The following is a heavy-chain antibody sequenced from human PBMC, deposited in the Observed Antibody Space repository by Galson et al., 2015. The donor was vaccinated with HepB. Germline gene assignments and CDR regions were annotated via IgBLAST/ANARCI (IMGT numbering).Heavy chain of an antibody. CDR1: GFTFSDYY. V-gene: IGHV3-11*05. CDR2: IASSRSYT. J-gene: IGHJ6*02. D-gene: IGHD3-3*01. Sequence: SLRLSCAASGFTFSDYYMSWIRQAPGKGLEWIAYIASSRSYTKYADSVKGRFTISRDKNKNSLFLQMSNLRGEDTAVYFCARDMRDGRTFGVPIKGTGNYYSLDVWGQGTTVVVSS. CDR3: ARDMRDGRTFGVPIKGTGNYYSLDV.